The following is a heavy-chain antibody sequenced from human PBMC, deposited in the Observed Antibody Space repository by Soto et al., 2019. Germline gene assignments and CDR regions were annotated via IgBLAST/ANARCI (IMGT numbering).Heavy chain of an antibody. CDR1: GFTFTSSA. D-gene: IGHD6-13*01. V-gene: IGHV1-58*01. CDR3: AAVLFGIAAAGIPSDY. Sequence: MQLVQSGPEVKKPGTSVKVSCKASGFTFTSSAVQWVRQARGQRLEWIGWIVVGSGNTNYAQKFQERVTITRDMSTSTAYMELSSLRSEDTAVYYCAAVLFGIAAAGIPSDYWGQGTLVTVSS. CDR2: IVVGSGNT. J-gene: IGHJ4*02.